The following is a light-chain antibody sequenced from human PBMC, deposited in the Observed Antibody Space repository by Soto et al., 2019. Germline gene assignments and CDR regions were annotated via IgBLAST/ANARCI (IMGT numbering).Light chain of an antibody. J-gene: IGLJ2*01. Sequence: SYELTQPPSVSVSPGQTASITCSGDKLGDKYTCWYQQKPGQSPVLVIYQHSQRPPGIPERFSGSNSGNTATLTISGTQAMDEADYYCQAWDSSTEVVFGGGTQLTVL. CDR1: KLGDKY. CDR2: QHS. CDR3: QAWDSSTEVV. V-gene: IGLV3-1*01.